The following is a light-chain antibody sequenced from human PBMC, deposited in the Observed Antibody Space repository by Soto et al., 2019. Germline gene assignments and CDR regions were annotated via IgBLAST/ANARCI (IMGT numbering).Light chain of an antibody. CDR1: QSISSW. V-gene: IGKV1-5*01. Sequence: DIQMTQSPSTLSASVGDRVTITCRASQSISSWLAWYQQKPGKAPKLLIYDASSLESGVPSWFSGSGSGTEFTLTISSLQPDDFSTYYCQQYNSYWTFGLGTKVEIK. J-gene: IGKJ1*01. CDR3: QQYNSYWT. CDR2: DAS.